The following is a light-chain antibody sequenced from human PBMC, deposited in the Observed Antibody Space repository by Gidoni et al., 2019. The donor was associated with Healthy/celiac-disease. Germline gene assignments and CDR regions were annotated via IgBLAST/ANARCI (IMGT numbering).Light chain of an antibody. J-gene: IGKJ4*01. CDR1: QGISSY. Sequence: IQLTQSPSFLSASVGARVTITCRASQGISSYLAWYQQKPGKAPKLLIYAASTLQSGVPSRFSGSGAGTEFTLTISSLQPEDFATYYCQQLNSYPHTFXGXTKVXIK. V-gene: IGKV1-9*01. CDR3: QQLNSYPHT. CDR2: AAS.